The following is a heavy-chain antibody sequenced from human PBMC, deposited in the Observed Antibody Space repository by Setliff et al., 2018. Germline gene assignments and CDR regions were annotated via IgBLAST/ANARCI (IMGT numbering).Heavy chain of an antibody. V-gene: IGHV3-23*01. Sequence: GGSLRLSCAASGFTFRSYAMSWVRQAPGEGLEWVSASSGNGGRTYHADSVKGRFTISRDNSKNTLYLQMNSLRAKDTAVYYCAKGGRAVAGGDFDIWGQGTMVTVSS. CDR2: SSGNGGRT. J-gene: IGHJ3*02. D-gene: IGHD6-19*01. CDR1: GFTFRSYA. CDR3: AKGGRAVAGGDFDI.